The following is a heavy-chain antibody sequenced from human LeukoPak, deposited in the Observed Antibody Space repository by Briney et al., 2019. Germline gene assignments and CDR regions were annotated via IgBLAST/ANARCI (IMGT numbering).Heavy chain of an antibody. CDR3: AREYSGSYYLPGAFDI. Sequence: GGSLRLSCAASGFTFSSYSMNWVRQAPGKGLEWVSSISSSSSYIYYADSVKGRFTISRDNAKNSLYLQMNSLRAEDTAVYYCAREYSGSYYLPGAFDIWGQGTMVTVSS. J-gene: IGHJ3*02. CDR2: ISSSSSYI. D-gene: IGHD1-26*01. CDR1: GFTFSSYS. V-gene: IGHV3-21*01.